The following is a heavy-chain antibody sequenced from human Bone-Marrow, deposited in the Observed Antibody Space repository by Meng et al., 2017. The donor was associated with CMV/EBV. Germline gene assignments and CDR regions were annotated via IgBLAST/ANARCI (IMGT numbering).Heavy chain of an antibody. V-gene: IGHV3-11*01. CDR2: ISDSGRTI. CDR3: ARGRDYVWGSYRPLY. D-gene: IGHD3-16*02. J-gene: IGHJ4*02. Sequence: GESLKISCTGSGFIFSDYYMSWIRQAPGKGLEWISYISDSGRTIYYADSLQGRFTVSRNNARSTLYLQMNDLRAEDTAVYFCARGRDYVWGSYRPLYWGQGPLVTVYS. CDR1: GFIFSDYY.